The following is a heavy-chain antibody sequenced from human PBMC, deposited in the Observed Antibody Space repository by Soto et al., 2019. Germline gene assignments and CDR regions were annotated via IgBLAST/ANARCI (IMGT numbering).Heavy chain of an antibody. Sequence: VGSLRLSCAASGFTFSSYGMHWVRQAPGKGLEWVAVISYDGSNKYYADSVKGRFTISRDNSKNTLYLQMNSLRAEDTAVYYCAIYNAPDYSNPVHNPCGQAPVVTLSS. D-gene: IGHD4-4*01. V-gene: IGHV3-30*03. J-gene: IGHJ5*02. CDR3: AIYNAPDYSNPVHNP. CDR1: GFTFSSYG. CDR2: ISYDGSNK.